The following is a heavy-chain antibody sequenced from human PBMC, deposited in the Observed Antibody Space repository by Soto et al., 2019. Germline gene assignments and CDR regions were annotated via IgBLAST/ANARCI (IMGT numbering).Heavy chain of an antibody. D-gene: IGHD5-12*01. J-gene: IGHJ6*02. Sequence: SVEVSCKASGGTFSSYAISWVRQAPGQGLEWMGGIIPIFGTANYAQKFQGRVTITADKSTSTAYMELSSLRSEDTAVYYCARHSGYDVSSGWYYYYYGMDVWGQGTTVTVSS. CDR1: GGTFSSYA. CDR2: IIPIFGTA. CDR3: ARHSGYDVSSGWYYYYYGMDV. V-gene: IGHV1-69*06.